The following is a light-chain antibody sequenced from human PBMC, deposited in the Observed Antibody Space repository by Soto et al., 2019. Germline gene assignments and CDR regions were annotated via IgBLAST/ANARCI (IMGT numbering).Light chain of an antibody. CDR2: DVI. J-gene: IGLJ2*01. V-gene: IGLV2-8*01. Sequence: QSALTQPPSASGSPGQSVTISCTGTSRDIGGYDFVSWYQQHPGKAPKLLIYDVIKRPSGVPDRFSGSKSGNTASLTVSGLQTDEEAYYYCSSYGGSNNLLFGGGTKLTVL. CDR3: SSYGGSNNLL. CDR1: SRDIGGYDF.